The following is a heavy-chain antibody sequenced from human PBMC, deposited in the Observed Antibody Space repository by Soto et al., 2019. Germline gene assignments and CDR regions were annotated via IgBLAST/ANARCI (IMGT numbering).Heavy chain of an antibody. CDR1: GFTFSSYA. CDR3: AKETEDIVVVVAASPFDI. D-gene: IGHD2-15*01. J-gene: IGHJ3*02. V-gene: IGHV3-23*01. CDR2: ISGSGGST. Sequence: GGSLRLSCAASGFTFSSYAMSWVRQAPGKGLEWVSAISGSGGSTYYADSVKGRFTISRDNSKNTLYLQMNSLRAEDTAVYYCAKETEDIVVVVAASPFDIWGQGTMVTVSS.